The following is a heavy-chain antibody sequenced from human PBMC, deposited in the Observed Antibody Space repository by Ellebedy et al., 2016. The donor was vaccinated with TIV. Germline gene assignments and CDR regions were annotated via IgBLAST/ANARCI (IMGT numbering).Heavy chain of an antibody. V-gene: IGHV4-59*01. CDR1: RGSISTYN. Sequence: MPSETLSLTCTVSRGSISTYNWSWIRQPPGKGLEWIGYIYYRDTTYYNPSLESRVTISVDASKNQFSLKLTSVTAADTAMYYCARETVAGSDAFDIWGQGTMVIVSS. CDR2: IYYRDTT. J-gene: IGHJ3*02. D-gene: IGHD6-19*01. CDR3: ARETVAGSDAFDI.